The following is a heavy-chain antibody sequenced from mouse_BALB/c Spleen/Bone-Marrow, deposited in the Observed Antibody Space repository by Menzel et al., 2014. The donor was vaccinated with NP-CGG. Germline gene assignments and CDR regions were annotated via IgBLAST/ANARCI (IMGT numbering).Heavy chain of an antibody. CDR3: ARVSYDYFDY. D-gene: IGHD2-4*01. CDR2: ISDGGSYT. J-gene: IGHJ2*01. CDR1: GFTFSDYY. V-gene: IGHV5-4*02. Sequence: DVKLVESGGGLVKPGGSLKLSCAASGFTFSDYYMYWVRQTPEKRLEWVATISDGGSYTYYPDSVKGRFTISRDNAKNNLYLQMSSLKSEGTAMYYCARVSYDYFDYWGQGTTLTVSS.